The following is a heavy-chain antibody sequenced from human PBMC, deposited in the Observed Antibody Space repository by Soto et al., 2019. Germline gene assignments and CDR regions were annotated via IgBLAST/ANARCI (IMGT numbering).Heavy chain of an antibody. CDR1: GFAFDTFA. CDR2: IVRSGDTT. CDR3: AKRGVGGRPFDY. Sequence: QLFESGGGLVQPGGSLRLSCGASGFAFDTFAMSWLRQAPGKGLEWISTIVRSGDTTYNADSVKGRFTIARDNSNKTLYLQMNSLRAEDTAIFYCAKRGVGGRPFDYWGQGIVVTVSS. J-gene: IGHJ4*02. V-gene: IGHV3-23*01. D-gene: IGHD3-16*01.